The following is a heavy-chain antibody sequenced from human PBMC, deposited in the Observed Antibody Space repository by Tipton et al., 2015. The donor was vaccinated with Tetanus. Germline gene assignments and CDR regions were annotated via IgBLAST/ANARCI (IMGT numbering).Heavy chain of an antibody. D-gene: IGHD3-3*01. CDR1: GYIFNNYW. J-gene: IGHJ4*02. V-gene: IGHV5-51*01. CDR2: IYPGDSDI. CDR3: ARAQFTAGVSKFAF. Sequence: EVQLGQSGGEVKKPGESLKISCKGSGYIFNNYWIGWVRQKPGKGLEWMGIIYPGDSDIRYSPSFQGQVTTSVDKSINTAYLQWSSLKASDTSIFYCARAQFTAGVSKFAFWGLGALVAFAS.